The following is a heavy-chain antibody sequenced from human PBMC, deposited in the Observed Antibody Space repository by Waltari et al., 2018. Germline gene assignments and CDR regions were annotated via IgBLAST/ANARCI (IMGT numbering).Heavy chain of an antibody. CDR2: VIPIFGTA. CDR3: ARDSPPVGLWFSFSLDAFDI. Sequence: QVQLVQSGAEVKKPGSSVKVSCKASGGTFSSYAISWVRQAPGQGLEWMGRVIPIFGTANYAQKFQGRVTITADKSTSTAYMELSSLRSEDTAVYYCARDSPPVGLWFSFSLDAFDIWGQGTMVTVSS. J-gene: IGHJ3*02. D-gene: IGHD3-10*01. CDR1: GGTFSSYA. V-gene: IGHV1-69*08.